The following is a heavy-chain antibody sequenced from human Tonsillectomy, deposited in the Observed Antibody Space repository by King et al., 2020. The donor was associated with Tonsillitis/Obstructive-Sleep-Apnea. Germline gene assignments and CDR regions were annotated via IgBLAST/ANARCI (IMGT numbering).Heavy chain of an antibody. CDR2: IYYSGST. J-gene: IGHJ4*02. Sequence: QLQESGPGLVKPLETLSLTCTVSGGSISNYYWSWIRQPPGKGLEWIGYIYYSGSTNYNPSLKSRVTISVDTSKNQFSLKLSSVTAADTAVYYCAREGDPTSIDYWGQGTLVTVSS. V-gene: IGHV4-59*01. D-gene: IGHD2-21*01. CDR3: AREGDPTSIDY. CDR1: GGSISNYY.